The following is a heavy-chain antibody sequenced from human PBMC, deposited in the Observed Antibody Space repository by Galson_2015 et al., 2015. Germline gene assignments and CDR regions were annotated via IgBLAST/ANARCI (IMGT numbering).Heavy chain of an antibody. V-gene: IGHV3-11*01. D-gene: IGHD6-19*01. J-gene: IGHJ6*03. CDR1: GFTFSDYY. CDR2: ISSSGSTI. CDR3: ARASGGSEVYYYMDV. Sequence: SLRLSCAASGFTFSDYYMSWIRQAPGKGLEWVSYISSSGSTIYYADSVKGRFTISRDNAKNSLYLQMNSLRAEDAAVYYCARASGGSEVYYYMDVWGKGTTVTVSS.